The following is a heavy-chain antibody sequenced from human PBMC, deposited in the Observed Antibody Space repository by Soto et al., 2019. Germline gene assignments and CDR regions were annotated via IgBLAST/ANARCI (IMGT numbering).Heavy chain of an antibody. CDR1: GFSLSTSGMC. J-gene: IGHJ6*02. V-gene: IGHV2-70*01. CDR3: ARISYSSSSWSYYYYYGMDV. D-gene: IGHD6-6*01. Sequence: SGPTLVNPSQTLTLTCTFSGFSLSTSGMCVSWIRQPPGKALEWLALIDWDDDKYYSTSLKTRLTISKDTSKNQVVLTMTNMDPVDTATYYCARISYSSSSWSYYYYYGMDVWGQGTTVTVSS. CDR2: IDWDDDK.